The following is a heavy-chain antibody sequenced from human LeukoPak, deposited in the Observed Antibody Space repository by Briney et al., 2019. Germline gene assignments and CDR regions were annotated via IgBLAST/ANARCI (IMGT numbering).Heavy chain of an antibody. CDR1: GYTFTGYY. CDR2: INPNSGGT. V-gene: IGHV1-2*02. CDR3: AREGKWLPDRDAFDI. D-gene: IGHD5-24*01. Sequence: ASVKVSCKASGYTFTGYYMHWVRQAPGQGLGWIGWINPNSGGTNYAQKFQGRVTMTRDTSISTAYMELSRLRSDDTAVYYCAREGKWLPDRDAFDIWGQGTMVTVSS. J-gene: IGHJ3*02.